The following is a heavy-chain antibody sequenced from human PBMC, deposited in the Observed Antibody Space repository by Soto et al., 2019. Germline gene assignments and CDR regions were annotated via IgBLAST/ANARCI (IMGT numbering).Heavy chain of an antibody. CDR1: GGSISSYY. J-gene: IGHJ5*02. V-gene: IGHV4-4*07. CDR2: IYTSGST. D-gene: IGHD6-13*01. CDR3: ARAGIAAAGEYNWFDP. Sequence: SETLSLTCTVSGGSISSYYWSWIRQPAGKGLEWIGRIYTSGSTNYNPSLKSRVTMSVDTSKNQFSLKLSSVTAADTAVYYCARAGIAAAGEYNWFDPWGQGTLVTVSS.